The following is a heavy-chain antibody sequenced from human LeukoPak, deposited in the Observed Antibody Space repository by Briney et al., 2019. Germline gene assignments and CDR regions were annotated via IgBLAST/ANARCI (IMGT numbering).Heavy chain of an antibody. CDR1: GFTFSSYS. CDR3: AKRTVVVPAASLYYFDY. J-gene: IGHJ4*02. D-gene: IGHD2-2*01. CDR2: ISSSSSTI. V-gene: IGHV3-48*04. Sequence: GGSLRLSCAASGFTFSSYSMNWVRQAPGKGLEWVSYISSSSSTIYYADSVKGRFTISRDNAKNSLYLQMNSLRAEDTAVYYCAKRTVVVPAASLYYFDYWGQGTLVTVSS.